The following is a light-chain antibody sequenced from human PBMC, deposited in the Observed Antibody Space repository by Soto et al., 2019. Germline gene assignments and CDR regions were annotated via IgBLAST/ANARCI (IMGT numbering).Light chain of an antibody. Sequence: QTVVTQPRSASGTPGQRVTISCSGSSSNIGSHTVNWYQHLPGTAPKLLIYSNNQRPSGVPDRFSGSKSGTSASLAVSGLQSEDDADYYCEAWDDSLNGWVFGGGTQLTVL. CDR1: SSNIGSHT. V-gene: IGLV1-44*01. CDR2: SNN. J-gene: IGLJ3*02. CDR3: EAWDDSLNGWV.